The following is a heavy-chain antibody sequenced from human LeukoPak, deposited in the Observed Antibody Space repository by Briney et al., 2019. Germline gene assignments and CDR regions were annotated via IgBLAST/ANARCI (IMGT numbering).Heavy chain of an antibody. J-gene: IGHJ4*02. CDR2: ISSSSSTI. D-gene: IGHD2-15*01. V-gene: IGHV3-48*02. CDR3: ARARASGRSGFDY. CDR1: GFPFSSYG. Sequence: PGGSLRLSCAASGFPFSSYGMNWVRQAPGKGLEWVSYISSSSSTIYYADSVKGRFTISRDNAKNSLDLQMNSLRDEDTAVYYCARARASGRSGFDYWGQGTLVTVSS.